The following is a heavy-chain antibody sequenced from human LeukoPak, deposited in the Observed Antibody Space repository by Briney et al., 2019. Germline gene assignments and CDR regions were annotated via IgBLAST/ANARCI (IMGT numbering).Heavy chain of an antibody. CDR1: GGSISTYY. Sequence: SETLSLTCTVSGGSISTYYWSWIRQPPGQGPEWIGYIYYSGSTNYNPSLKSRVTISVDTSKNQFSLKLSSVTAADTAVYYCARARGQYNWDYGRYFDYWGQGTLVTASS. D-gene: IGHD1-7*01. V-gene: IGHV4-59*01. CDR2: IYYSGST. J-gene: IGHJ4*02. CDR3: ARARGQYNWDYGRYFDY.